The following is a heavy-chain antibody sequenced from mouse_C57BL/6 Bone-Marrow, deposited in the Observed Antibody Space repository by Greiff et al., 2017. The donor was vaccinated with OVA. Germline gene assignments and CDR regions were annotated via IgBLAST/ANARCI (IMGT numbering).Heavy chain of an antibody. Sequence: EVKLMESGGDLVKPGGSLKLSCAASGFTFSSYGMSWVRQTPDKRLEWVATISSGGSYTYYPDSVKGRFTISRDNAKNTLYLQMSSLKSEDTAMYYCARPPYYYGSSPGVAMDYWGQGTSVTVSS. CDR3: ARPPYYYGSSPGVAMDY. D-gene: IGHD1-1*01. CDR1: GFTFSSYG. J-gene: IGHJ4*01. CDR2: ISSGGSYT. V-gene: IGHV5-6*01.